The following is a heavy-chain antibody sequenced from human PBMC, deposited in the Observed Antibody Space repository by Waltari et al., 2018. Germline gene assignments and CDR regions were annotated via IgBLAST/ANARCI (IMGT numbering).Heavy chain of an antibody. CDR2: IPGNSNYI. CDR1: GFTFGTYT. D-gene: IGHD4-4*01. CDR3: MRDQSTVEFDY. V-gene: IGHV3-21*02. J-gene: IGHJ4*02. Sequence: EVQLVESGGGLVKPGGSLRLSCAASGFTFGTYTMHWVRQAPGKGLESVSFIPGNSNYIQYIDSVKGRFTVSRDNAKNSLYLQMNSLRAEDTAVYYCMRDQSTVEFDYWGQGTLVTVSS.